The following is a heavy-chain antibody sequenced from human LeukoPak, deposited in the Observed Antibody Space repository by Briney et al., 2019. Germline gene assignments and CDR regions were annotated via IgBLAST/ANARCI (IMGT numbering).Heavy chain of an antibody. J-gene: IGHJ4*02. V-gene: IGHV4-59*12. CDR1: GGSIYSSY. Sequence: SETLSLTCIVSGGSIYSSYWSWVRQPPGKGLEWIGYGHHSGSSNYSPSLRNRASISVDASKNQFSLKLSSVTAADTAVYYCARGGVHYDSSGTFDYWGQGTLVTVSS. CDR2: GHHSGSS. CDR3: ARGGVHYDSSGTFDY. D-gene: IGHD3-22*01.